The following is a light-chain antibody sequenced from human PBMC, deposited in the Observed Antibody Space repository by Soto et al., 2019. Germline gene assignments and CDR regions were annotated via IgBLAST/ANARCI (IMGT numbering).Light chain of an antibody. CDR2: EVS. Sequence: QSVLTQPASVSGSPGQSITISCTGTSSDVGAYNYVSWFQQHPGKAPTLIISEVSNRPSGVSNRFSGSKSGNAASLTISGLQAEDEADYYCSSYTSNFRRVFGTGTKVTVL. CDR1: SSDVGAYNY. J-gene: IGLJ1*01. V-gene: IGLV2-14*01. CDR3: SSYTSNFRRV.